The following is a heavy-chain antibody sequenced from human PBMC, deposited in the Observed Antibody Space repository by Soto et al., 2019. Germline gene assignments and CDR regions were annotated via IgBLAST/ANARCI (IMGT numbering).Heavy chain of an antibody. V-gene: IGHV4-30-2*01. CDR3: ARVVRGYSSSTNWFDP. CDR1: GGSISSGGYS. D-gene: IGHD6-13*01. J-gene: IGHJ5*02. CDR2: IYHSGST. Sequence: SETLSLTCAVSGGSISSGGYSWSWIRQPPGKGLEWIGYIYHSGSTYYNPSLKSRVTISVDRSKNQFSLKLSSVTAADTAVYYCARVVRGYSSSTNWFDPCGRVTMVTVYS.